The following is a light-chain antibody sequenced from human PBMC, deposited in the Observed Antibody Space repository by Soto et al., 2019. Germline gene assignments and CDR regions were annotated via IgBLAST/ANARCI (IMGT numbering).Light chain of an antibody. CDR1: QGIAPY. Sequence: DVQMTQSPSSLSAFVGDRVTITCRASQGIAPYLAWFQQKPGKVPKLLIYATSTLQSGVPSRFSGSGSGTDFTITINSLRPEDDGTYYRHKYNSAPLTFGGGTKVEIK. CDR3: HKYNSAPLT. V-gene: IGKV1-27*01. CDR2: ATS. J-gene: IGKJ4*01.